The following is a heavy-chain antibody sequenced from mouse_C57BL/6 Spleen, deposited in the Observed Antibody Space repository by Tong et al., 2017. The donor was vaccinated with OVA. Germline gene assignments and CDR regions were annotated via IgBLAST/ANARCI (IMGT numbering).Heavy chain of an antibody. CDR2: ISSGSSTI. CDR1: GFTFSDYG. D-gene: IGHD2-3*01. J-gene: IGHJ2*01. CDR3: ARRGDGYCFDF. Sequence: EVQLQESGGGLVKPGGSLKLSCAASGFTFSDYGMHWVRQAPEKGLEWVAYISSGSSTIYYADTVKGRFTISRDNAKITVFLHMTSLRSEDSAMYYCARRGDGYCFDFWGHGATLTVSS. V-gene: IGHV5-17*01.